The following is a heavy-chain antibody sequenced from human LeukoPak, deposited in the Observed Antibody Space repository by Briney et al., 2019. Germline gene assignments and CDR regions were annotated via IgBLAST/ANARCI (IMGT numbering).Heavy chain of an antibody. V-gene: IGHV1-8*01. J-gene: IGHJ6*03. CDR1: GYTFTSYD. CDR3: ASGRQQLEHVFYYYYYMDV. Sequence: GASAKVSCKASGYTFTSYDINWVRQATGQGLEWMGWMNPNSGNTGYAQKFQGRVTMTRNTSISTAYMELSSLRSEDTAVYYCASGRQQLEHVFYYYYYMDVWGKGTTVTVSS. CDR2: MNPNSGNT. D-gene: IGHD6-13*01.